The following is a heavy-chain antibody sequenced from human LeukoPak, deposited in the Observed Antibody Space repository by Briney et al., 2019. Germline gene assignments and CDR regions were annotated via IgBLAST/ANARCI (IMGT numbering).Heavy chain of an antibody. J-gene: IGHJ4*02. CDR2: ISYDGSNK. Sequence: GRSLRLSCAASGFTFSSYAMHWVRQAPGKGLEWVAVISYDGSNKYYADSVKGRFTISRDNSKNTLYLQINSLRAEDTAVYYCARDAGHYFDYWGQGTLVTISS. V-gene: IGHV3-30-3*01. CDR1: GFTFSSYA. D-gene: IGHD3-10*01. CDR3: ARDAGHYFDY.